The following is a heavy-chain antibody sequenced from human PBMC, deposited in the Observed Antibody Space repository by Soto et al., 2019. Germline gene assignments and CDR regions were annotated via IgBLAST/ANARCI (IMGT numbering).Heavy chain of an antibody. J-gene: IGHJ4*02. D-gene: IGHD3-22*01. Sequence: QVQLQESGPGLVKPSQTLSLTCTVSGGSISSGGYYWSWIRQHPGKGLEWIGYIYYSGSTYYNPSLKSRVTISXVTFKXXFSLKLSSVTAADTAVYYCARVRYYYDSSGADFDYWGQGTLVTVSS. CDR1: GGSISSGGYY. V-gene: IGHV4-31*03. CDR3: ARVRYYYDSSGADFDY. CDR2: IYYSGST.